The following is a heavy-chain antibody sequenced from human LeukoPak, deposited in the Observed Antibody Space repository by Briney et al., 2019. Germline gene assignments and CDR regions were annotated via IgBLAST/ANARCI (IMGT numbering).Heavy chain of an antibody. Sequence: ASVKVSCKASGYTFTGYYMHWVRQAPGQGLEWMGWINPNSGGTNYAQKFQGRVTMTRGTSISIAYMELSRLRSDDTAVYYCASSPYSSGDSYFDYWGQGTLVTVSS. CDR2: INPNSGGT. D-gene: IGHD6-19*01. CDR1: GYTFTGYY. CDR3: ASSPYSSGDSYFDY. J-gene: IGHJ4*02. V-gene: IGHV1-2*02.